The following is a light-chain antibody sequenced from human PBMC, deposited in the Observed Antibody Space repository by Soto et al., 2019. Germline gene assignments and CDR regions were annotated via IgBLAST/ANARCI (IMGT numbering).Light chain of an antibody. CDR1: QSLLHSDGKTY. CDR3: MQSVQLPQT. V-gene: IGKV2D-29*01. J-gene: IGKJ2*01. CDR2: GVF. Sequence: DIVMTQTPLSLSVTPGQPASISCKSSQSLLHSDGKTYLYWYLQKTGQPPQLLIFGVFHRFSGVSDRFSGSGSGTDFTLQIRRVDAEDVGVYYCMQSVQLPQTFDQATKLGIK.